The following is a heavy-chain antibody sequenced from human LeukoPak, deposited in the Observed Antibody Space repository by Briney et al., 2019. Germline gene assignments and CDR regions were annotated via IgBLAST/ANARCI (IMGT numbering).Heavy chain of an antibody. Sequence: ASETLSLTCTVSGGSISSYYWSWIRQPAGKGLEWIGRIYTSGSTNYNPSLKSRVTMSVDTSKNQFSLKLSSVTAADTAVYYCAAVPDTFYSVYYFNYWGQGTLVTVSS. CDR2: IYTSGST. V-gene: IGHV4-4*07. CDR3: AAVPDTFYSVYYFNY. CDR1: GGSISSYY. D-gene: IGHD2/OR15-2a*01. J-gene: IGHJ4*02.